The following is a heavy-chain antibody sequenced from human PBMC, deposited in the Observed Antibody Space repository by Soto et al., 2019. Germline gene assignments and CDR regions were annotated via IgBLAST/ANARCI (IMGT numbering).Heavy chain of an antibody. V-gene: IGHV3-48*02. Sequence: SVKGRSTISRDNAQNSLYLQMNSLRDEDTAVYYCARDDYYGSGSYWYFDLWGSGTPVTVSS. D-gene: IGHD3-10*01. J-gene: IGHJ2*01. CDR3: ARDDYYGSGSYWYFDL.